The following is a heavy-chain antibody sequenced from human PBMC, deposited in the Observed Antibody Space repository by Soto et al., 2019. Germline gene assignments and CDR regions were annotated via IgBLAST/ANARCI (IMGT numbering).Heavy chain of an antibody. J-gene: IGHJ5*02. CDR1: GGSISTYY. Sequence: HVQLQESGPGLVKPSETLSLTCTVSGGSISTYYWSWIRQPPGKGLEWIGYIYYDGSTSYNPSLRSRVTTSVDTSRNQLALILSSVTSADTAVYYCARDQLSSGLYVWFDPWGQGTLVTVSS. V-gene: IGHV4-59*01. CDR3: ARDQLSSGLYVWFDP. CDR2: IYYDGST. D-gene: IGHD6-25*01.